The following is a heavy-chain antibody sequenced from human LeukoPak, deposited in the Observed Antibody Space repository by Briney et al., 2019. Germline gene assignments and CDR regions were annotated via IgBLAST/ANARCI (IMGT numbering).Heavy chain of an antibody. CDR3: ARVTRSGSYPFGY. V-gene: IGHV1-69*04. Sequence: SVKVSCKASGGTFSSYAISWVRQAPGQGLEWMGRIIPILGIANYAQKFQGRVTITADKSTSTAYMELSSLRSEDTAVYYCARVTRSGSYPFGYWGQGTLVTVSS. CDR1: GGTFSSYA. J-gene: IGHJ4*02. CDR2: IIPILGIA. D-gene: IGHD1-26*01.